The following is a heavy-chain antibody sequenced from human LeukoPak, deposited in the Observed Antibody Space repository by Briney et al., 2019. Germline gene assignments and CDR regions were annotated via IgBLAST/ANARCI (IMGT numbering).Heavy chain of an antibody. V-gene: IGHV1-18*01. D-gene: IGHD3-10*01. CDR2: ISPYNGNT. CDR1: GYTFTNYG. Sequence: ASVKVSCKASGYTFTNYGISWVRQAPGQGLEWMGWISPYNGNTNYAQKLQGRVTMTTDTSTDTAYMELRSLRSDDTAVYYCARPQGVRGINSYYFGVDVWGQGTTVTVSS. CDR3: ARPQGVRGINSYYFGVDV. J-gene: IGHJ6*02.